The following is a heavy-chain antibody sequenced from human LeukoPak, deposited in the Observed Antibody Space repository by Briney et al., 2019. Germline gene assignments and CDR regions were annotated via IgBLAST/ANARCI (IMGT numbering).Heavy chain of an antibody. J-gene: IGHJ4*02. CDR2: ISSSSSTI. D-gene: IGHD3-22*01. CDR1: GFTFSSYS. Sequence: GGSLRLSCAASGFTFSSYSMNWVRQAPGKGLEWVSYISSSSSTIYYADSVKGRFTISRDNSKNTLYLQMNSLRAEDTAVYYCARGLYYDSSGYYLDYWGQGTLVTVSS. CDR3: ARGLYYDSSGYYLDY. V-gene: IGHV3-48*01.